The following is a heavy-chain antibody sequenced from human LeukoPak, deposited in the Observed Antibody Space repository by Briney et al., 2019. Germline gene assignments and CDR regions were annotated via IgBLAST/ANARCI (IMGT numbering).Heavy chain of an antibody. D-gene: IGHD2-15*01. CDR2: IIPILGIA. V-gene: IGHV1-69*04. J-gene: IGHJ6*02. CDR1: GGTFSSYA. CDR3: ARVDIVVVVAATHLHGMDV. Sequence: GASVKVSCKASGGTFSSYAISWVRQAPGQGLEWMGRIIPILGIANYAQKFQGRATITADKSTSTAYMELSSLRSEDTAVYYCARVDIVVVVAATHLHGMDVWGQGTTVTVSS.